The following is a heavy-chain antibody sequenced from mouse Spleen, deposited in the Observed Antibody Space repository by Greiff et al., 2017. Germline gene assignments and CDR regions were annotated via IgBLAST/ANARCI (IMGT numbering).Heavy chain of an antibody. V-gene: IGHV5-4*01. Sequence: EVKLVESGGGLVKPGGSLKLSCAASGFTFSSYAMSWVRQTPEKRLEWVATISDGGSYTYYPDNVKGRFTISRDNAKNNLYLQMSHLKSEDTAMYYCARDSDGYYHYYFDYWGQGTTLTVSS. CDR3: ARDSDGYYHYYFDY. CDR2: ISDGGSYT. D-gene: IGHD2-3*01. CDR1: GFTFSSYA. J-gene: IGHJ2*01.